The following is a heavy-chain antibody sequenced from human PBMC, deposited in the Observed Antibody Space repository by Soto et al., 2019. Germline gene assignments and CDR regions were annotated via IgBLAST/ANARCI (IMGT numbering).Heavy chain of an antibody. CDR3: AKDLTMEQLGGMDV. CDR2: ISYDGSNK. V-gene: IGHV3-30*18. D-gene: IGHD6-6*01. Sequence: GGSLRLSCAASGFTFSSYGMHWVRQAPGKGLEWVAVISYDGSNKYYADSVKGRFTISRDNSKNTLYLQMNSLRAEDTAVYYCAKDLTMEQLGGMDVWGQGTTVTVSS. J-gene: IGHJ6*02. CDR1: GFTFSSYG.